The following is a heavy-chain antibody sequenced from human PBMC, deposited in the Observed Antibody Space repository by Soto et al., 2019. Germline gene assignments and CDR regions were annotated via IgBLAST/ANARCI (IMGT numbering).Heavy chain of an antibody. Sequence: QVQLQESGPGLVKPSETLSLTCTVSGGSISSYYWSWIRQPPGKGLEWIGYIYYSGSTNYNPSLKSRVTISVDTSKNQFSLKLSSVTAADTAVYYCARIFYGDYWYFDLWGRGTLVTVSS. CDR3: ARIFYGDYWYFDL. V-gene: IGHV4-59*01. J-gene: IGHJ2*01. CDR2: IYYSGST. CDR1: GGSISSYY. D-gene: IGHD4-17*01.